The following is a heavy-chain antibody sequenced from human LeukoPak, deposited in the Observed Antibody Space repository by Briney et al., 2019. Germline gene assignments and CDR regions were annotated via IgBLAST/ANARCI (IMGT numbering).Heavy chain of an antibody. CDR3: ARGLGYGSGSYYLGFDI. Sequence: PSETLSVTCTVSGGSISNSSKYWGWIRQPPGKRLEWIGNIYYSGSIYYNPSLKSRVAIFVDTSNNQFSLKLSSVTAADTAVYYCARGLGYGSGSYYLGFDIWGQGTMVTVSS. V-gene: IGHV4-39*01. D-gene: IGHD3-10*01. CDR2: IYYSGSI. J-gene: IGHJ3*02. CDR1: GGSISNSSKY.